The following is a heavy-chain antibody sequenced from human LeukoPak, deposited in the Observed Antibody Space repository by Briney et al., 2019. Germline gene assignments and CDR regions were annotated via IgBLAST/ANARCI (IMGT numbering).Heavy chain of an antibody. CDR3: ASSPKLTYCSSTSCYRHYHYYYYYGMDV. D-gene: IGHD2-2*01. J-gene: IGHJ6*02. Sequence: SETLSLTCAVYGGSFSGYYWSWIRQPAGKGLEWIGRIYTSGSTNYNPSLKSRVTMSVDTSKNQFSLKLSSVTAADTAVYYCASSPKLTYCSSTSCYRHYHYYYYYGMDVWGQGTTVTVSS. CDR1: GGSFSGYY. V-gene: IGHV4-59*10. CDR2: IYTSGST.